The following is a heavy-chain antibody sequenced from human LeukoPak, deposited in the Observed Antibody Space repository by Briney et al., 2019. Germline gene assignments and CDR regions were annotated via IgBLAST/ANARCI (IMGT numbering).Heavy chain of an antibody. CDR3: ARDLGADYGDYVFDP. CDR2: VYYTGST. D-gene: IGHD4-17*01. CDR1: GGSISTYY. V-gene: IGHV4-59*01. Sequence: PSETLSLTCTVSGGSISTYYWNWIRQPPGKGLEWIGYVYYTGSTNYNPSLKSRVTISVDTSKNQFSLKLTSVTAADTAVYYCARDLGADYGDYVFDPWGQGTLVTVSS. J-gene: IGHJ5*02.